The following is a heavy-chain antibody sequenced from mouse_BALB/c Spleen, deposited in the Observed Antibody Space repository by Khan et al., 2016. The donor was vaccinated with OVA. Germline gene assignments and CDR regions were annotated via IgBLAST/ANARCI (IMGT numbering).Heavy chain of an antibody. CDR3: AIYYDYSWFAY. D-gene: IGHD2-4*01. CDR2: IHYSGST. V-gene: IGHV3-1*02. CDR1: GYSFTSGYS. J-gene: IGHJ3*01. Sequence: EVQLQESGPDLVKPSQSLSLTCTVTGYSFTSGYSWHWIRQFPGNKLEWMGYIHYSGSTNYNPSLKSRISITRDTSKNQFFLQLYSVTTEDTATYYCAIYYDYSWFAYWGQGTLVTVSA.